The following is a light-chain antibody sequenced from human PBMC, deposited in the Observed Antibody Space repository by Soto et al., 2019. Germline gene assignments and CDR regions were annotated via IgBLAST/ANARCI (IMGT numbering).Light chain of an antibody. J-gene: IGKJ4*01. V-gene: IGKV1-9*01. Sequence: IQLTQSPSSLSASVGDSVTITCRASQGVSRYLSWYQQKPGRAPILLISAASTLQSGVPARFSGSGSGTDFTLSITSLQPEDVATYYCQQLNTYPVTFCGGTKVEIK. CDR3: QQLNTYPVT. CDR2: AAS. CDR1: QGVSRY.